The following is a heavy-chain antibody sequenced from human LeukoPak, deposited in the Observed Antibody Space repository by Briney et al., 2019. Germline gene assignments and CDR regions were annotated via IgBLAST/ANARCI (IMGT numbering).Heavy chain of an antibody. D-gene: IGHD6-13*01. CDR3: ARIGYRSSSFDY. V-gene: IGHV3-7*01. J-gene: IGHJ4*02. Sequence: GGSLRLSCAASGFTFSSYWMSWVRQAPGKGLEWVANIKQDGSVKYYVDSVKGRFTISRENARNSVYLQMNSLRAEDTAVYYCARIGYRSSSFDYWGQGTLVTVSS. CDR1: GFTFSSYW. CDR2: IKQDGSVK.